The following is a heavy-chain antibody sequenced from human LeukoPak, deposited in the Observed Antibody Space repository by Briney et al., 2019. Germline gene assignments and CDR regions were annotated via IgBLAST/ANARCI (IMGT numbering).Heavy chain of an antibody. Sequence: SETLSLTCTVSGGSISSSSYYWGWIRQPPGKGLEWIGSIYYSGSTYYNPSLKSRVTISVDTSKNQFSLKLSSVTAADTAVYYCARVLQRTGAKWVINKYYFDYWGQGTLVTVSS. CDR2: IYYSGST. CDR3: ARVLQRTGAKWVINKYYFDY. V-gene: IGHV4-39*07. D-gene: IGHD3-22*01. CDR1: GGSISSSSYY. J-gene: IGHJ4*02.